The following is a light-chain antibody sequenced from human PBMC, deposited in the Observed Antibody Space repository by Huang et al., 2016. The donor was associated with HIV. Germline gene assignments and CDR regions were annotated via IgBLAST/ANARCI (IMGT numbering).Light chain of an antibody. CDR2: ATS. Sequence: DIQMTQSPSSLSASVGDRVTIICRASQGISKSLAWYQQKPGKAPKLLLYATSKLESGVPARVSGSGSGTHYTLTISTLQPEDLATYYCQQYQSVPWTFGQGTKVAI. CDR1: QGISKS. CDR3: QQYQSVPWT. V-gene: IGKV1-NL1*01. J-gene: IGKJ1*01.